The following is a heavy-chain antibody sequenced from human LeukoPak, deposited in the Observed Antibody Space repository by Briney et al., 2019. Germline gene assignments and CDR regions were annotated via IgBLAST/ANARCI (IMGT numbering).Heavy chain of an antibody. CDR3: ARDLYCSSTSCYMGFFDY. Sequence: SGGSLRLSCAASGFTFSSYSMNWVRQAPGKGLEWVSSISSSSSYIYYADPVKGRFTISRDNAKNSLYLQMNSLRAEDTAVYYCARDLYCSSTSCYMGFFDYWGQGTLVTVSS. CDR1: GFTFSSYS. D-gene: IGHD2-2*02. V-gene: IGHV3-21*01. CDR2: ISSSSSYI. J-gene: IGHJ4*02.